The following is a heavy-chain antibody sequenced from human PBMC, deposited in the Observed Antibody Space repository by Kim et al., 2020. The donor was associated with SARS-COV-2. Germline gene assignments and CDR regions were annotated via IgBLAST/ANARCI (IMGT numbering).Heavy chain of an antibody. CDR2: INHSGST. V-gene: IGHV4-34*01. J-gene: IGHJ6*02. CDR1: GGSFSGYY. CDR3: ARSRRVVRGAPIYYYYGMDV. D-gene: IGHD3-10*01. Sequence: SETLSLTCAVYGGSFSGYYWSWIRQPPGKGLEWIGEINHSGSTNYNPSLKSRVTISVDTSKNQFSLKLSSVTAADTAVYYCARSRRVVRGAPIYYYYGMDVWGQGTTVTVSS.